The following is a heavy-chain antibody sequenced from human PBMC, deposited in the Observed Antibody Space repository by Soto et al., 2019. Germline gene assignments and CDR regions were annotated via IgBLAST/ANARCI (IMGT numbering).Heavy chain of an antibody. D-gene: IGHD3-16*01. Sequence: ASVKVSCKASGYTFTSYYMHWVRQAPGQGLEWMGIINPSGGSTSYAQKFQGRVTMTRDTSTSTVYMELSSLRSEDTAVYSCAREGGGNYFDYWGQGTLVTVSS. V-gene: IGHV1-46*01. CDR3: AREGGGNYFDY. CDR2: INPSGGST. CDR1: GYTFTSYY. J-gene: IGHJ4*02.